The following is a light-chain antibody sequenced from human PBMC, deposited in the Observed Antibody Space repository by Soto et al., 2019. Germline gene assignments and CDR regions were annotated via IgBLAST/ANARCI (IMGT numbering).Light chain of an antibody. CDR3: QESYSPLWGT. CDR2: GAS. Sequence: DIQMTQSPSTLSASVGDRVTISCRASQSISSWLAWYQQKPGKAPKLLIYGASSLQSGVPLRFSGSGSGTDFTLTISSLEPEDYATYYCQESYSPLWGTCGQGTKVDIK. CDR1: QSISSW. J-gene: IGKJ1*01. V-gene: IGKV1-39*01.